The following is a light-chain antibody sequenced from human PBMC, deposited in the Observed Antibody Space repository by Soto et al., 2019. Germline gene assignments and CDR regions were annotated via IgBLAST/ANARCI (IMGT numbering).Light chain of an antibody. V-gene: IGKV3-15*01. CDR2: GAS. J-gene: IGKJ1*01. Sequence: VMTQSPATLSVSPGERATLSCRASQSVSSNLAWYQQKPGQAPRLLIYGASTRATGIPARFSGSGSGTEFTLTISSLQSEDFAVYYCQQYNNWPPTWTFGQGTKVDIK. CDR1: QSVSSN. CDR3: QQYNNWPPTWT.